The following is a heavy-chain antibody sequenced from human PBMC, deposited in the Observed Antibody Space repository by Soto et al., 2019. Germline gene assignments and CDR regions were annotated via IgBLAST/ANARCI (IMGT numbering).Heavy chain of an antibody. V-gene: IGHV4-59*01. CDR3: ARGPTVTNYYYGMDV. CDR1: CGSISSYY. D-gene: IGHD4-4*01. J-gene: IGHJ6*02. Sequence: PSETLSLTCTVSCGSISSYYWSWIRQPPGKGLEWIGYIYYSGSTNYNPSLKSRVTISINTSKNQFSLKLSSVTAADTAVYYCARGPTVTNYYYGMDVWGQGTTVTVSS. CDR2: IYYSGST.